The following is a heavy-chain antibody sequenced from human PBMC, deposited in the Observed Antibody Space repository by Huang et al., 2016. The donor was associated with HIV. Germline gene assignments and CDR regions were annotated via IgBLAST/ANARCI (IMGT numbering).Heavy chain of an antibody. D-gene: IGHD3-22*01. V-gene: IGHV3-30*18. CDR2: ISYDGSSK. J-gene: IGHJ3*02. CDR1: RFTFSKFA. CDR3: TKGHYYDTNGYVAFDI. Sequence: QVQLVESGGGVVRPGRSLRLSCAASRFTFSKFAMHWVRQVPGKGREWMAVISYDGSSKHYADSVTGRLTISRYNSNNTLYLQMNSLTVEDTAVYYCTKGHYYDTNGYVAFDIWGQGTMVTVSS.